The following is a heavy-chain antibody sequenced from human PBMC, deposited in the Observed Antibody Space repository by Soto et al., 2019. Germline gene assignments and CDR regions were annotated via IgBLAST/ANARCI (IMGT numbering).Heavy chain of an antibody. J-gene: IGHJ4*02. CDR1: GFTFSSYA. CDR3: RGEYQLLVGTDY. D-gene: IGHD2-2*01. Sequence: PGGSLRLSCADSGFTFSSYAMSWVRQAPGKGLEWVSAISGSGGSTYYADSVKGRFTISRDNSKNTLYLQMNSLRAEDTAVYYCRGEYQLLVGTDYWGQGTLVTVSS. V-gene: IGHV3-23*01. CDR2: ISGSGGST.